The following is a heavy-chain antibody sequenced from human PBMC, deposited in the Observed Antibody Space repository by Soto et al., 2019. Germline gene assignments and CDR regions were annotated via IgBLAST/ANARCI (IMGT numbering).Heavy chain of an antibody. D-gene: IGHD2-15*01. CDR2: ISGSGGST. Sequence: EVQLLESGGGLVQPGGSLRLSCAASGFTFSSYAMTWVRQAPGKGLEWVSSISGSGGSTYYADSVKGRFTISRDNSKNTLYLQMNSLRAEDTAVYYCAKDLGYCSGGSRNTNWAEYFQHWGQGTLVTVSS. CDR3: AKDLGYCSGGSRNTNWAEYFQH. CDR1: GFTFSSYA. V-gene: IGHV3-23*01. J-gene: IGHJ1*01.